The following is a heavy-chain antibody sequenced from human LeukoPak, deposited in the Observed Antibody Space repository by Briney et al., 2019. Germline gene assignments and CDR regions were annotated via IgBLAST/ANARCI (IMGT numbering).Heavy chain of an antibody. CDR1: GFTFSGSA. Sequence: GGSLRLSCAASGFTFSGSAMHWVRQASGKGLEWVGRVRSKANSYATAYAASVKGRFTISRDDSKHTAYLQMNSLKTEDTAVYYCAKGSSSSWYEGVYYYHGMDVWGQGTTVTVSS. D-gene: IGHD6-13*01. V-gene: IGHV3-73*01. CDR3: AKGSSSSWYEGVYYYHGMDV. J-gene: IGHJ6*02. CDR2: VRSKANSYAT.